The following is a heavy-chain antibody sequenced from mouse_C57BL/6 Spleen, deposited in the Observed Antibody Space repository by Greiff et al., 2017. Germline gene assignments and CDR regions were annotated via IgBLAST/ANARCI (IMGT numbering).Heavy chain of an antibody. V-gene: IGHV1-76*01. CDR3: ARDGNYAEDY. D-gene: IGHD2-1*01. Sequence: VQLVESGAELVRPGASVKLSCKASGYTFTDYYINWVKQRPGQGLEWIARIYPGSGNTYYNEKFKGKATLTAEKSSSTAYMQLSSLTSEDSAVYFCARDGNYAEDYWGQGTSVTVSS. J-gene: IGHJ4*01. CDR2: IYPGSGNT. CDR1: GYTFTDYY.